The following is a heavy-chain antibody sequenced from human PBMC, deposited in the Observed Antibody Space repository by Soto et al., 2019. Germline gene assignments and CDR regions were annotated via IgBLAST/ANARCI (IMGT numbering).Heavy chain of an antibody. J-gene: IGHJ4*02. V-gene: IGHV1-69*06. CDR2: IIPIFGTA. D-gene: IGHD1-26*01. CDR3: ASSSGNNYGVGTNYYFDY. Sequence: QVQLVQSGAEVKKPGSSVKVSCKTSGGTFSTYSIVWVRQAPGEGLEWMGGIIPIFGTANYAQKFQDRVTITAEKSTTTAFMELSSLKSEDTAMYYCASSSGNNYGVGTNYYFDYWGQGTLFTFSS. CDR1: GGTFSTYS.